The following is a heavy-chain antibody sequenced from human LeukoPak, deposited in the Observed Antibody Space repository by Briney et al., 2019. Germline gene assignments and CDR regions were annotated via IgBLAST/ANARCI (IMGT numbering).Heavy chain of an antibody. CDR2: INEDGTKT. D-gene: IGHD3-16*02. J-gene: IGHJ5*02. V-gene: IGHV3-74*01. CDR1: GLTFSDFW. Sequence: GGSLRLSCAASGLTFSDFWMHWVRQVPGEGLVWVSRINEDGTKTNYADSVKGRFTISRDNAKNSLYLQMNSLRAEDTAVYYCAGGSYRLGFDPWGQGTLVTVSS. CDR3: AGGSYRLGFDP.